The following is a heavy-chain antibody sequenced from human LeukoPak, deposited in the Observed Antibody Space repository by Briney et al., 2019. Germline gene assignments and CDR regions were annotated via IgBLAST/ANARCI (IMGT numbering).Heavy chain of an antibody. CDR3: ARGRGGSYFFRYYYYYMDV. Sequence: ASVKVSCKASGYTFTSYDINWVRQATGQGLQLMGWMKPNSGNTGYAQKFQGRVTMTRNTSISTAYMELSSLRSEDTAVYYCARGRGGSYFFRYYYYYMDVWGKGTTVTVSS. CDR2: MKPNSGNT. J-gene: IGHJ6*03. D-gene: IGHD1-26*01. V-gene: IGHV1-8*01. CDR1: GYTFTSYD.